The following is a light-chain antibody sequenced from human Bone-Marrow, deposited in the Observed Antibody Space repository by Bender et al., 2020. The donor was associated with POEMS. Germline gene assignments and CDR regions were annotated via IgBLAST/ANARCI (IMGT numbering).Light chain of an antibody. Sequence: QSALTQPASISGSPGQAITISCTGTSRDVGISNLVSWYQQYPGRAPKLIIFEVTQRPSGVSNRFSGSKSGNTASLTISGLQGEDEADYYCSSYTTFNTVIFGGGTKLTVL. J-gene: IGLJ2*01. V-gene: IGLV2-14*02. CDR1: SRDVGISNL. CDR3: SSYTTFNTVI. CDR2: EVT.